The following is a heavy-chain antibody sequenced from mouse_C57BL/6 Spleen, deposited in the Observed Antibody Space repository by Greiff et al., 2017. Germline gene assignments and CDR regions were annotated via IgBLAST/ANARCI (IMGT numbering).Heavy chain of an antibody. V-gene: IGHV5-17*01. J-gene: IGHJ3*01. Sequence: EVKVVESGGGLVKPGGSLKLSCAASGFTFSDYGMHWVRQAPEKGLEWVAYISSGSSTIYYADTVKGRFTISRDNAKNTLFMQMTSLRSEDTAMYYCARFGYDGFAYWGQGTLVTVSA. CDR2: ISSGSSTI. CDR3: ARFGYDGFAY. D-gene: IGHD2-2*01. CDR1: GFTFSDYG.